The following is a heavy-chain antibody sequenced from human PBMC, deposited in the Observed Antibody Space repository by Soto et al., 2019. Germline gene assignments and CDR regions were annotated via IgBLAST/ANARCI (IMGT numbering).Heavy chain of an antibody. D-gene: IGHD6-13*01. J-gene: IGHJ4*02. CDR3: AKTLLSASWYGLHDY. CDR1: EFTFSSYA. Sequence: EVQLLESGGGLVQPGRSLRLSCAASEFTFSSYAMSWVRQAPGKGLEWVSAISGSGDRTYYADSVKGRFTSSRDNSRNTLHLQMNSLRVEDTAVYYCAKTLLSASWYGLHDYGSQGTLVTVSS. CDR2: ISGSGDRT. V-gene: IGHV3-23*01.